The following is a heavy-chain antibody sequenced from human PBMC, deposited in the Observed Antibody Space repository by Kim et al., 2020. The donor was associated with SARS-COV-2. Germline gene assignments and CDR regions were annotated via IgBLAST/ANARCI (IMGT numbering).Heavy chain of an antibody. J-gene: IGHJ3*02. Sequence: SETLSLTCTVSGGSVSSGSYYWSWIRQPPGKGLEWIGYIYYSGSTNYNPSLKSRVTISVDTSKNQFSLKLSSVTAADTAVYYCARGEYQLLLGAFDIWGQGTMVTVSS. V-gene: IGHV4-61*01. CDR2: IYYSGST. D-gene: IGHD2-2*01. CDR3: ARGEYQLLLGAFDI. CDR1: GGSVSSGSYY.